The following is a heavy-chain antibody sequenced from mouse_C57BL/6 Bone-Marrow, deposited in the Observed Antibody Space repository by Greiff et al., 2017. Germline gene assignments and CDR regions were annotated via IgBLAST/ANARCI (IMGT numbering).Heavy chain of an antibody. Sequence: VQLQQPGAELVRPGTSVKLSCKASGYTFTSYWMHWVKQRPGQGLEWIGVIDPSDSYTTYNQKFKGKATLTVDTSSSTAYMQLSSLTSEDSAVDYCARCYYDSLDYWGQGTTLTVSS. CDR2: IDPSDSYT. D-gene: IGHD2-4*01. CDR1: GYTFTSYW. CDR3: ARCYYDSLDY. J-gene: IGHJ2*01. V-gene: IGHV1-59*01.